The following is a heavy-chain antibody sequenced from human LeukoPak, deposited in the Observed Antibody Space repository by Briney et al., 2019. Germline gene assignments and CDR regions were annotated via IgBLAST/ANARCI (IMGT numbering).Heavy chain of an antibody. D-gene: IGHD6-19*01. CDR2: IKQDGSEK. CDR3: ARDTVIAVAGNDY. V-gene: IGHV3-7*01. CDR1: GFTFSSYW. J-gene: IGHJ4*02. Sequence: GGSLRPSCAASGFTFSSYWMSWVRQAPGKGLEWVANIKQDGSEKYYVDSVKGRFTISRDNAKNSLYLQMNSLRAEDTAVYYCARDTVIAVAGNDYWGQGTLVTVSS.